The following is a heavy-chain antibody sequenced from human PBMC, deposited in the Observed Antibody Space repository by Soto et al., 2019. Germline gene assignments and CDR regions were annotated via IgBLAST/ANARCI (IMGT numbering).Heavy chain of an antibody. CDR3: ARATRDYHTGGSDS. Sequence: GGSLRLSCAASGFTFSDYYMSWIRQAPGKGLEWISYISSNSNYKNHADSVRGRFTISRDNAKNSLYLQMNGLRAEDTAVYYCARATRDYHTGGSDSWGQGTLVTVCS. J-gene: IGHJ4*02. D-gene: IGHD2-8*02. V-gene: IGHV3-11*06. CDR2: ISSNSNYK. CDR1: GFTFSDYY.